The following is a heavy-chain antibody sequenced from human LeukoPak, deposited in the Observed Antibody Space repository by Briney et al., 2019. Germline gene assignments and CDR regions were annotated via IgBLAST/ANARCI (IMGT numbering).Heavy chain of an antibody. Sequence: GGSLRLSCATSGFTFTSYWMHWVRQAPGKGLVWVSNINDSGSNTKYADAVKGRVTVSRDNAKNTLYLQMESLRAEDTAVYYCARVRFLEWLGYYYYYMDVWGKGTTVTVSS. V-gene: IGHV3-74*03. J-gene: IGHJ6*03. D-gene: IGHD3-3*01. CDR1: GFTFTSYW. CDR2: INDSGSNT. CDR3: ARVRFLEWLGYYYYYMDV.